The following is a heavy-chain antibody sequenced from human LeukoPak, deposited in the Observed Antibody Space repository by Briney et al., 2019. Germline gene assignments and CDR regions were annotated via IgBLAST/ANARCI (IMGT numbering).Heavy chain of an antibody. V-gene: IGHV4-59*11. CDR2: ITNSGTT. J-gene: IGHJ4*02. CDR1: GESISSHY. Sequence: SETLSLTCNVSGESISSHYWSWTRQSPGKGLEWIGYITNSGTTKFNPSLKSRVTISRDTSKNQISLRLSSVTAADTAVYYCASRIAARRSDYWGQGTLVTVSS. CDR3: ASRIAARRSDY. D-gene: IGHD6-6*01.